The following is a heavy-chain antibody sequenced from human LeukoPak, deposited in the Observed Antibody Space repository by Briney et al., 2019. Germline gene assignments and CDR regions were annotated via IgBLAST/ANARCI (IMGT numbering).Heavy chain of an antibody. CDR1: GGSFSGYY. CDR3: AREGQYYYDSSGYHDAFDI. Sequence: SETLSLTCAVYGGSFSGYYWSWIRQPPGKGLEWIGYIYYSGSTYYNPSLKSRVTISVDTSKNQFSLKLSSVTAADTAVYYCAREGQYYYDSSGYHDAFDIWGQGTMVTVSS. CDR2: IYYSGST. D-gene: IGHD3-22*01. V-gene: IGHV4-34*09. J-gene: IGHJ3*02.